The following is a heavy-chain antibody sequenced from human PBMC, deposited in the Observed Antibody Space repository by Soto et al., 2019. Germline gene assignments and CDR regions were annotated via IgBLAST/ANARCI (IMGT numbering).Heavy chain of an antibody. CDR3: VTLPWG. V-gene: IGHV3-15*07. D-gene: IGHD3-16*01. CDR1: GFIFSNAW. CDR2: IKSKTDGGTT. Sequence: EVQLVESGGGLVKPGGSLRLSCAASGFIFSNAWMNWVRQAPGKGLEWVGRIKSKTDGGTTDYAAPVKGRFIISRDDSKTTLHLEMNSLKTEDTAMYYCVTLPWGWGQGTLVTVSS. J-gene: IGHJ4*02.